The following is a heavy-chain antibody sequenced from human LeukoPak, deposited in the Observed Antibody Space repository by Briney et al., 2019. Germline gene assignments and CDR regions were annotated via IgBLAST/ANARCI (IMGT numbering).Heavy chain of an antibody. D-gene: IGHD6-13*01. J-gene: IGHJ4*02. CDR2: ISYDGSNK. Sequence: GGSLGLSCAASGFTFSSYAMHWVRQAPGKGLEWVAVISYDGSNKYYADSVKGRFTISRDNSKNTLYLQMNSLRAEDTAVYYCARDSLPGIAAAGTFDYWGQGTLVTVSS. V-gene: IGHV3-30*04. CDR3: ARDSLPGIAAAGTFDY. CDR1: GFTFSSYA.